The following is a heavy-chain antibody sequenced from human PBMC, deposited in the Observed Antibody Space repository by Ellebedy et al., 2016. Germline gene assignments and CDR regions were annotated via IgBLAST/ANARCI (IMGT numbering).Heavy chain of an antibody. V-gene: IGHV3-23*01. CDR1: GFTFSSYA. J-gene: IGHJ4*02. Sequence: GESLKISCAASGFTFSSYAISWVRQAPGKGLEWVSAISGSGGSTYYADSVKGRFTISRDNSKNTLYLQMNRLRAEDTAVYYCAKEGAYYYGSGDWGQGTLVTVSS. CDR2: ISGSGGST. CDR3: AKEGAYYYGSGD. D-gene: IGHD3-10*01.